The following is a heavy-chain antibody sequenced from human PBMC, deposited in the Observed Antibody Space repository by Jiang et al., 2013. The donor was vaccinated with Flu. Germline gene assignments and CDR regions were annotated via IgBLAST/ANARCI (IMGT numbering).Heavy chain of an antibody. CDR2: SITWEH. D-gene: IGHD1-26*01. V-gene: IGHV4-59*12. CDR3: ARDSVGAIGDDAFDI. Sequence: KGLEWIGISITWEHQLXPSLKSRVTISVDTSKNQFSLKLSSVTAADTAVYYCARDSVGAIGDDAFDIWGQGTMVTVSS. J-gene: IGHJ3*02.